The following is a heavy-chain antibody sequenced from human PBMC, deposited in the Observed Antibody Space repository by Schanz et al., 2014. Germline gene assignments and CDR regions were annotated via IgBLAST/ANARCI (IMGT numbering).Heavy chain of an antibody. CDR1: GYTFTSYY. V-gene: IGHV1-46*03. Sequence: QVQLVQSGAEVKKPGASVKVSCEASGYTFTSYYIHWFRQAPGQGLERMVLINPSSGTTRIAQNVQGRLTMTRDASTSTVNMELSSLRSEDTAVYYCARGGFRDSDTFDSWGQGTMVTVSS. CDR2: INPSSGTT. J-gene: IGHJ4*03. CDR3: ARGGFRDSDTFDS. D-gene: IGHD3-22*01.